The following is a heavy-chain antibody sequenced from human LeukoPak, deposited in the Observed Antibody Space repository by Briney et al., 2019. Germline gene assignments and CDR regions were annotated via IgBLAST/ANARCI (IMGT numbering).Heavy chain of an antibody. J-gene: IGHJ6*02. V-gene: IGHV3-30*18. CDR3: AKDHHYDFWSGPSFYGMDV. D-gene: IGHD3-3*01. Sequence: GGSLRLSCAASGFTFSSYGMHWVRQAPGKGLEWVAVISYDGSNKYYADSVKGRFAISRDNSKNTLYLQMNSLRAEDTAVYYCAKDHHYDFWSGPSFYGMDVWGQGTTVTVSS. CDR2: ISYDGSNK. CDR1: GFTFSSYG.